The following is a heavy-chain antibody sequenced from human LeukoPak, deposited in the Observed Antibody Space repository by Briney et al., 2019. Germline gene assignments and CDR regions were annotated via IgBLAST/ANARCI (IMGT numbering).Heavy chain of an antibody. J-gene: IGHJ4*02. Sequence: GGSLRPSCAASGFTFDDYAMHWVRQAPGKGLEWVSGISWNSGSIGYADSVKGRFTISRDNAKNSLYLQMNSLRAEDTALYYCAKVGHWGSTYYFDYWGQGTLVTVSS. CDR1: GFTFDDYA. D-gene: IGHD7-27*01. CDR2: ISWNSGSI. V-gene: IGHV3-9*01. CDR3: AKVGHWGSTYYFDY.